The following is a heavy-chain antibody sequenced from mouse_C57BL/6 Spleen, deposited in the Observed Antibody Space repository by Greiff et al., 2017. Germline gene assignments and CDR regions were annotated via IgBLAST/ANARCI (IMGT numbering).Heavy chain of an antibody. V-gene: IGHV2-9-1*01. CDR2: IGTGGGT. D-gene: IGHD2-3*01. CDR1: GFSLTSYA. J-gene: IGHJ1*03. Sequence: VQLVESGPGLVAPSQSLSITCTVSGFSLTSYAISWVRQPPGKGLEWLGVIGTGGGTNYNSALNSRLGISKDNSKSQVFLQMNRLQTDDTARYSCASHYDGYPYWYFEVWGTGTTVTVSS. CDR3: ASHYDGYPYWYFEV.